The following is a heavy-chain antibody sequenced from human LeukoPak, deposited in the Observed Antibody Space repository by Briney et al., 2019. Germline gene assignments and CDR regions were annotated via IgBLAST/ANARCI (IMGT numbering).Heavy chain of an antibody. J-gene: IGHJ4*02. CDR3: ARDGKDGYNYDY. CDR1: GGTFSSYA. D-gene: IGHD5-24*01. V-gene: IGHV1-69*04. CDR2: IIPILGIA. Sequence: SVKVSCKASGGTFSSYAISWVRQPPGQGLEWMGRIIPILGIANYAQKFQGRVTITADKSTSTAYMELSSLRSEDTAVYYCARDGKDGYNYDYWGQGTLVTVSS.